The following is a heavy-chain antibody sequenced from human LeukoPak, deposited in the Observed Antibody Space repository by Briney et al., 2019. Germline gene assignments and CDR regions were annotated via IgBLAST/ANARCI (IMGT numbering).Heavy chain of an antibody. J-gene: IGHJ4*02. Sequence: GGSLRLSCAASGFTFSSYSMNWVRQAPGKGLEWVSSISSSSSYIYYADSVKGRFTISRDNAKNSLYLQMNSLRAEDTAVYYCAASPPAVAGRFDYWGQGTLVTVSS. CDR1: GFTFSSYS. CDR2: ISSSSSYI. CDR3: AASPPAVAGRFDY. V-gene: IGHV3-21*01. D-gene: IGHD6-19*01.